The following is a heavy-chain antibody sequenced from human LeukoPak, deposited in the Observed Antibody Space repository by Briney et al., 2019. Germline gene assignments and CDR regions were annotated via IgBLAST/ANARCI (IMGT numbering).Heavy chain of an antibody. Sequence: SETLSLTCTVSGGSISSSSYYWGWIRQPPGKGLEWIGYIYYSGSTNYNPSLKSRVTISVDTSKNQFSLKLSSVTAADTAVYYCAREGRGDCSGGSCHSLDYWGQGTLVTVSS. V-gene: IGHV4-61*01. J-gene: IGHJ4*02. CDR1: GGSISSSSYY. CDR2: IYYSGST. D-gene: IGHD2-15*01. CDR3: AREGRGDCSGGSCHSLDY.